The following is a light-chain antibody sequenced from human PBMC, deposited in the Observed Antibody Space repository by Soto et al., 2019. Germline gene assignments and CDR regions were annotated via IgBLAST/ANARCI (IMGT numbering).Light chain of an antibody. CDR3: QQYNTWPRT. V-gene: IGKV3-15*01. CDR1: QSVSSN. J-gene: IGKJ1*01. CDR2: GAS. Sequence: DIVMTQSPATLSVSPGQRATLSCRASQSVSSNLAWYQQKPGQAPRLLISGASTRATGIPARFSGSGSGTEFTLTITSLQYEDFAIYYCQQYNTWPRTFGQGTKVEIK.